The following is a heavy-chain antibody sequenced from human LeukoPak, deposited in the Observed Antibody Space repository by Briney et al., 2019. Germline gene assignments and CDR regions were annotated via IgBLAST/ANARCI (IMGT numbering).Heavy chain of an antibody. CDR2: INHSGST. CDR3: ARDPVRDYDILTGYYTGRHYYYGMDV. V-gene: IGHV4-34*01. J-gene: IGHJ6*02. D-gene: IGHD3-9*01. Sequence: SETLSLTCAVYGGSFSGYYWSWIRQPPGKGLEWIGEINHSGSTNYNPSLKSRVTISVDTSKNQFSLKLSSVTAADTAVYYCARDPVRDYDILTGYYTGRHYYYGMDVWGQGTTVTVSS. CDR1: GGSFSGYY.